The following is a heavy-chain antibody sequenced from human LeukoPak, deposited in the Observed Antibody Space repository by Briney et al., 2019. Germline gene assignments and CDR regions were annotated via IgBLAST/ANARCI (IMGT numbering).Heavy chain of an antibody. D-gene: IGHD6-19*01. Sequence: PSETLSLTCAVYGGSFSGYYWSWIRQPPGKGLEWVGEINHSGSTYYNPSLKSRVTISVDTSKNQFSLKLSSVTAADTAVYYCARHKISVAGTRDFDYWGQGTLVTVSS. J-gene: IGHJ4*02. CDR3: ARHKISVAGTRDFDY. CDR2: INHSGST. V-gene: IGHV4-34*01. CDR1: GGSFSGYY.